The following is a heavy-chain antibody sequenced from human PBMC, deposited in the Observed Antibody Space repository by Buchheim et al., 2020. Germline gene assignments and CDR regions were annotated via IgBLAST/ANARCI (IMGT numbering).Heavy chain of an antibody. CDR1: EFTFSSYA. V-gene: IGHV3-23*01. D-gene: IGHD6-19*01. J-gene: IGHJ4*02. CDR3: AKGSSSNGWYYFDY. Sequence: EVQLLESGGGLVQSGGSLRLSCAASEFTFSSYAMSWVRQAPGRGLEWVSAITGSSDSTYYVDSVKGRFTISRDNSKNTLYLQMNSLRAEDTAVYYCAKGSSSNGWYYFDYWGRGTL. CDR2: ITGSSDST.